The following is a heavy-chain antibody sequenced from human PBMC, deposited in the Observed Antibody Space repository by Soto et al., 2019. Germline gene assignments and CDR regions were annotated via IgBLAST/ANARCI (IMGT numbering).Heavy chain of an antibody. V-gene: IGHV1-18*01. CDR3: SRDYSGSGRLKAHNWFAP. D-gene: IGHD3-10*01. Sequence: QVQLVQSGAEVKKPGASVKVSCKASGYTFASYGISWVRQAPGQGLEWMGWISAYRGNTNYAQMFRGRVTMTTDTSTSTAYMELRSLRSDDTAVYYCSRDYSGSGRLKAHNWFAPWGQGTLVTVSS. J-gene: IGHJ5*02. CDR1: GYTFASYG. CDR2: ISAYRGNT.